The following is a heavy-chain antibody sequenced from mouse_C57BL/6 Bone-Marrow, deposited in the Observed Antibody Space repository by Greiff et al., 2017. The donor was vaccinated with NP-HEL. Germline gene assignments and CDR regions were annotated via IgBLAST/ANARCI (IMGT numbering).Heavy chain of an antibody. Sequence: QVQLQQSGPELVKPGASVKLSCKASGYTFTSYDINWVKQRPGQGLEWIGWIYPRDGSTKYNEKFKGKATLTVDTSSSTAYMELHSLTSEDSAVYFCARRRYYGSSYVPSFAYWGQGTLVTVSA. D-gene: IGHD1-1*01. J-gene: IGHJ3*01. CDR2: IYPRDGST. CDR1: GYTFTSYD. CDR3: ARRRYYGSSYVPSFAY. V-gene: IGHV1-85*01.